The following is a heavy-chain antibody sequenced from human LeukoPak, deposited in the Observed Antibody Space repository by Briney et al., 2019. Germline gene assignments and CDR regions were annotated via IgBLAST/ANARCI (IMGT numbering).Heavy chain of an antibody. D-gene: IGHD1/OR15-1a*01. J-gene: IGHJ4*02. Sequence: GSLRLSCAASGFTFSTYGMHWVRQAPGKGLEWVAVIWYDGSNKYYADSVKGRFSISRDNSKNTLYLQMNSLRAEDTAVYYCARDSNNLSFDYWGQGTLVTVSS. CDR3: ARDSNNLSFDY. V-gene: IGHV3-33*01. CDR2: IWYDGSNK. CDR1: GFTFSTYG.